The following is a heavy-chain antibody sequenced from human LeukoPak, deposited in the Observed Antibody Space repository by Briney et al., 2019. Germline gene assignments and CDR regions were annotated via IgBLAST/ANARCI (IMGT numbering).Heavy chain of an antibody. V-gene: IGHV1-18*01. J-gene: IGHJ5*02. Sequence: ASVKVSCKASGYTFTSYGISWVRQAPGQGLEWMGWISAYNGNTNYAQKLQGRVTMTTDTSTSTAYMELRSLRSDDTAVYYCARDGYCSGGSRYSYNWFDPWGQGTLVTVSS. CDR2: ISAYNGNT. CDR3: ARDGYCSGGSRYSYNWFDP. D-gene: IGHD2-15*01. CDR1: GYTFTSYG.